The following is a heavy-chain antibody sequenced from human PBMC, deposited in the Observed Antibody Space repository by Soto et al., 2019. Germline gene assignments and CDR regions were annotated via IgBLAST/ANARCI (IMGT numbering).Heavy chain of an antibody. CDR2: INHSGST. CDR1: GGSFSGYY. J-gene: IGHJ4*02. CDR3: ARRPGGGVWGSYRPAAYYFDY. D-gene: IGHD3-16*02. V-gene: IGHV4-34*01. Sequence: SETLSLTCAVYGGSFSGYYWSWIRQPPGKGLEWIGEINHSGSTNYDPSLKSRVTISVDTSKNQFSLKLSSVTAADTAVYYCARRPGGGVWGSYRPAAYYFDYWGQGTLVTVSS.